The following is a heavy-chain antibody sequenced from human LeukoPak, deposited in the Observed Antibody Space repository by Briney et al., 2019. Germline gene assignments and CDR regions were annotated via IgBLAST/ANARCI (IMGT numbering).Heavy chain of an antibody. D-gene: IGHD2-15*01. J-gene: IGHJ4*02. V-gene: IGHV3-53*01. Sequence: GGSLRLSCAASGFTVSSNYMSWVRQAPGKGLEWVSVIYSGGSTYYADSVKGRFTISRDNSKNTLYLQMNSLRAEDTAVYYCAGGTVGYCSGGSCSLGYWGQGTLVTVSS. CDR3: AGGTVGYCSGGSCSLGY. CDR1: GFTVSSNY. CDR2: IYSGGST.